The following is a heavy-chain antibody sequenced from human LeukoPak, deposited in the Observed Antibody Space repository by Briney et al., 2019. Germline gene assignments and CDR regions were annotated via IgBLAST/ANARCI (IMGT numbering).Heavy chain of an antibody. J-gene: IGHJ4*02. CDR2: ISGGGGST. V-gene: IGHV3-23*01. D-gene: IGHD5-18*01. Sequence: GGSLRLSCAASGFTFNSYAMSWVRQAPGKGLEWVSIISGGGGSTSYADSVKGRFTIFRDNSKNTLYLQMNSLRAEDTAVYYCAKDSAYSGGPFAGGFDHWGQGTLVTVSA. CDR1: GFTFNSYA. CDR3: AKDSAYSGGPFAGGFDH.